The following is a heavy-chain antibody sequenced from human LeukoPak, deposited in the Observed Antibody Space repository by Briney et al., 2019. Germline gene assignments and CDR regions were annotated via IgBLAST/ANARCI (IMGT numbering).Heavy chain of an antibody. CDR1: GYTFTSYG. CDR3: ARVSLRIDYYYYYGMDV. J-gene: IGHJ6*02. Sequence: ASVKVSCTASGYTFTSYGISWVRQAPGQGLEWMGWISAYNGNTNYAQKLQGRVTMTTDTSTGTAYMELRSLRSDDTAVYYCARVSLRIDYYYYYGMDVWGQGTTVTVSS. CDR2: ISAYNGNT. V-gene: IGHV1-18*01. D-gene: IGHD3-10*01.